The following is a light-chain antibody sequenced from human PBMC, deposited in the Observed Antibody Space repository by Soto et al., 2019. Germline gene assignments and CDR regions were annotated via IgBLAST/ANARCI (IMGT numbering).Light chain of an antibody. CDR2: GAS. J-gene: IGKJ4*01. CDR3: QQYNNWPLT. V-gene: IGKV3-15*01. Sequence: EIVMTQSPATLSVSPGERATLSCRASQIVSSNLAWYQQKPGQAPRLLIYGASTRATDIPARFSGSQSGTEFTLTISSLLSEDFAVYFCQQYNNWPLTFGGGTKVDIK. CDR1: QIVSSN.